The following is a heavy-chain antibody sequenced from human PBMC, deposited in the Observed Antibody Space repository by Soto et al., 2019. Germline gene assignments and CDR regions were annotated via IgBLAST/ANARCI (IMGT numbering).Heavy chain of an antibody. V-gene: IGHV1-69*13. CDR2: IIPIFGTA. D-gene: IGHD2-15*01. Sequence: SVKVSCKASGGTFSSYAISWVRQAPGQGLEWMGGIIPIFGTANYAQKFQGRVTITADESTSTAYMELSSLRSEDTAVYYCARIATVAAKPSYYYYGVDVWGQGTPVTVSS. CDR3: ARIATVAAKPSYYYYGVDV. J-gene: IGHJ6*02. CDR1: GGTFSSYA.